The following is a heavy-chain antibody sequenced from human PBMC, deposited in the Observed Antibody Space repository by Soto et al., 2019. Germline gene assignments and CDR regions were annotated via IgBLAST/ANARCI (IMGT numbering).Heavy chain of an antibody. Sequence: SVKVSCKASGGTFSSYAISWVRQAPGQGLEWMGGIIPIFGTANYAQKFQGRVTITADESTSTAYMELSSLRSEDTAVYYCANGGTGTHLFGMDVWGQGTTVTVSS. CDR2: IIPIFGTA. CDR3: ANGGTGTHLFGMDV. CDR1: GGTFSSYA. D-gene: IGHD1-1*01. V-gene: IGHV1-69*13. J-gene: IGHJ6*02.